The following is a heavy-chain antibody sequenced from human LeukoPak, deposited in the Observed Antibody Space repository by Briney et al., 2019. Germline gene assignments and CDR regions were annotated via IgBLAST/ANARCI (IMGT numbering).Heavy chain of an antibody. CDR3: AKERGITIFGVVNQPFDY. V-gene: IGHV3-30*02. CDR2: IRYDGSNK. J-gene: IGHJ4*02. CDR1: GFTFSSYG. Sequence: GGSLRLSCAASGFTFSSYGMHWVRQAPGKGLEWVAFIRYDGSNKYYADSVKGRFTISRDNSKNTLYLQMNSLRAEDTAVYYCAKERGITIFGVVNQPFDYWGQGTLVTVSS. D-gene: IGHD3-3*01.